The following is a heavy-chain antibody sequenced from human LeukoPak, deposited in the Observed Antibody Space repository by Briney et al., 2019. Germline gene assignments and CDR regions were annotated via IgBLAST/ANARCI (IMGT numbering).Heavy chain of an antibody. CDR1: GYTFTSYY. Sequence: GASVKVSCKASGYTFTSYYMHWVRQAPGQGLEWMGGIIPIFGTANYAQKFQGRVTITADKSTSTAYMELSSLRSEDTAVYYCARVKGRLNSGSGPAESFMDVWGKGTTVTVSS. J-gene: IGHJ6*03. V-gene: IGHV1-69*06. CDR2: IIPIFGTA. D-gene: IGHD3-10*01. CDR3: ARVKGRLNSGSGPAESFMDV.